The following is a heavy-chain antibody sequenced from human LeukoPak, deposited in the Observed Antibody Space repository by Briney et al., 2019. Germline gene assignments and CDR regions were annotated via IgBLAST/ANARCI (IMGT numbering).Heavy chain of an antibody. J-gene: IGHJ5*02. CDR2: IYYSGST. D-gene: IGHD3-16*01. CDR1: GGSISSSSYY. V-gene: IGHV4-39*01. CDR3: ARREGGIRIKSNWFDP. Sequence: SETLSLTCTVSGGSISSSSYYWGWIRQPPGKGLEWSGSIYYSGSTYYNPSLKSRVTISVDTSKNQFSLKLRSVTAADTAVYYCARREGGIRIKSNWFDPWGQGTLVTVSS.